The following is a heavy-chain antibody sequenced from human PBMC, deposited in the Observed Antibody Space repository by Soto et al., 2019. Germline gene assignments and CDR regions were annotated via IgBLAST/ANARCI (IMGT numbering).Heavy chain of an antibody. CDR3: AREVLSRGNFITGKLFDY. V-gene: IGHV1-58*01. CDR1: GFTFFTSA. J-gene: IGHJ4*02. CDR2: IVVGSGNT. D-gene: IGHD1-20*01. Sequence: SVKVSCKASGFTFFTSAVQWVRQARGQGLEWIGWIVVGSGNTNYAQKFQERVTITRDMSTNTAFMELTSLTSDDTAVYYCAREVLSRGNFITGKLFDYWRQGSLVTVS.